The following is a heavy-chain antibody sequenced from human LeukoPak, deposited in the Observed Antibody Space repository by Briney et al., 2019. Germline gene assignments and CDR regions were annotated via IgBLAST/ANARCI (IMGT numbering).Heavy chain of an antibody. CDR1: GGTFSSYI. Sequence: SVKVSCKASGGTFSSYIIKWVRQAPGQGLEWMGRIIPMFGTTVYAQKFQGRVTITADKSTSTVYMQLSSLRFEDTAVYYCARGYPSTLYKADYVHPYYLDYWGQGTLVTVSS. CDR2: IIPMFGTT. D-gene: IGHD4-17*01. CDR3: ARGYPSTLYKADYVHPYYLDY. V-gene: IGHV1-69*08. J-gene: IGHJ4*02.